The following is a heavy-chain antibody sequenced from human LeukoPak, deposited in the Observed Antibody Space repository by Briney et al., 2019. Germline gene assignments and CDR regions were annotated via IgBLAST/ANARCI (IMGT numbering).Heavy chain of an antibody. CDR1: GYTFTGYY. Sequence: ASVTVSCKASGYTFTGYYMHWVRQAPGQGLEWMGWINPNSGGTNYAQKFQGWVTMTRDTSISTAYMELSRLRSDDTAAYYCARGTYDSSGWYDYWGQGTLVTVSS. D-gene: IGHD3-22*01. CDR3: ARGTYDSSGWYDY. CDR2: INPNSGGT. J-gene: IGHJ4*02. V-gene: IGHV1-2*04.